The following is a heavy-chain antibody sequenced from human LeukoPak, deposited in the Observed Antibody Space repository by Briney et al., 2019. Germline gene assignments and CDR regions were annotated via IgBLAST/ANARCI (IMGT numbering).Heavy chain of an antibody. Sequence: GGSLRLSCAVSGITLSNYGMSWVRQAPGKGLEWVAGISDSGGRTNYADSVKGRFAISRDNPRHTLYLQMNSLRAEDTAVYFCAKRGVVIRVILVGFHKEAYYFDSWGQGALVTVSS. J-gene: IGHJ4*02. CDR3: AKRGVVIRVILVGFHKEAYYFDS. D-gene: IGHD3-22*01. CDR2: ISDSGGRT. CDR1: GITLSNYG. V-gene: IGHV3-23*01.